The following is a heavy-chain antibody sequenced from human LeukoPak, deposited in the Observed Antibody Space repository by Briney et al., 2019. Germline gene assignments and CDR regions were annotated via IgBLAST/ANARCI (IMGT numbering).Heavy chain of an antibody. CDR1: GYTFTSYG. CDR3: AREYYGSGSYHPPDY. D-gene: IGHD3-10*01. Sequence: ASVKVSCKASGYTFTSYGISWVRQAPGQGLEWMGWISAYNGNTNYAQKLQGRVTMTTDTSTSTAYMELRSLRSDDTAVYYCAREYYGSGSYHPPDYWGQGTLVTASS. CDR2: ISAYNGNT. J-gene: IGHJ4*02. V-gene: IGHV1-18*01.